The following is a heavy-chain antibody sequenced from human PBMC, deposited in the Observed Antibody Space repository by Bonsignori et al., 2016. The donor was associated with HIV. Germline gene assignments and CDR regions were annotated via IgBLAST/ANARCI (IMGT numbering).Heavy chain of an antibody. CDR3: ARDAYYYDSSGYYGYWYFDL. J-gene: IGHJ2*01. Sequence: ASVKVSCKASGYTFTGYYMHWVRQAPGQGLEWMGWINPNSGGTNYAQKFQGRVTMTRDTSISTAYMELSRLRSDDTAVYYCARDAYYYDSSGYYGYWYFDLWGRGTLVTVSS. V-gene: IGHV1-2*02. CDR1: GYTFTGYY. CDR2: INPNSGGT. D-gene: IGHD3-22*01.